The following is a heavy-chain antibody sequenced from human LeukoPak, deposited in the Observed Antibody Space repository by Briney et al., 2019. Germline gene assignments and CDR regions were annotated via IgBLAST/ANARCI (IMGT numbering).Heavy chain of an antibody. CDR2: IIPIFGTA. D-gene: IGHD2-2*01. Sequence: GASVNVSCKASGGTFSSYAISWVRQAPGQGLEWMGGIIPIFGTANYAQRFQGRVTITADESTSTAYMELSSLRSEDTAVYYCARRGGYCSSTSCPVSDYWGQGTLVTVSS. J-gene: IGHJ4*02. V-gene: IGHV1-69*13. CDR3: ARRGGYCSSTSCPVSDY. CDR1: GGTFSSYA.